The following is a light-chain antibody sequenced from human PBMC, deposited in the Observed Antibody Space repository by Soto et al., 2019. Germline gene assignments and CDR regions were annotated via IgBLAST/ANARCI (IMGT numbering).Light chain of an antibody. Sequence: EIVLTQSPGTLSLSPGERATLSCRASQSVNSAHLAWYQQRPGQAPRLLIYAASRRATGTPDRFSGGGTGTDFTLTINRLEPEDFAVYYCQQYGRSPFTFGQGTKLQIK. CDR2: AAS. J-gene: IGKJ2*01. V-gene: IGKV3-20*01. CDR1: QSVNSAH. CDR3: QQYGRSPFT.